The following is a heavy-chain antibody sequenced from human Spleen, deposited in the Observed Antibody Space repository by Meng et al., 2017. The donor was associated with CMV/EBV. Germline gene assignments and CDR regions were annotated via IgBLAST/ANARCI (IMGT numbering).Heavy chain of an antibody. CDR3: AKDCSSGWFPSYGMDV. CDR1: GFTFSSYL. V-gene: IGHV3-7*03. CDR2: INQDGSEE. Sequence: GESLKISCAASGFTFSSYLMSWVRQAPGKGLEWVANINQDGSEEYYVDSVKGRFTISRDNAKNSLYLQMNSLRAEDTALYYCAKDCSSGWFPSYGMDVWGQGTTVTVSS. D-gene: IGHD6-19*01. J-gene: IGHJ6*02.